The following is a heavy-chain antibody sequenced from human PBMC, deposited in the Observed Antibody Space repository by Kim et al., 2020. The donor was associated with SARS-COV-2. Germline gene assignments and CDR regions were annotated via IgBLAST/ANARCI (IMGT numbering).Heavy chain of an antibody. CDR2: ISYDGSNK. D-gene: IGHD6-19*01. Sequence: GGSLRLSCAASGFTFSSYGMHWVRQAPGKGLEWVAVISYDGSNKYYADSVKGRFTISRDNSKNTLYLQMNSLRAEDTAVYYCAKLGIAVAQHYYGMDVWGQGTTVTVSS. V-gene: IGHV3-30*18. CDR3: AKLGIAVAQHYYGMDV. CDR1: GFTFSSYG. J-gene: IGHJ6*02.